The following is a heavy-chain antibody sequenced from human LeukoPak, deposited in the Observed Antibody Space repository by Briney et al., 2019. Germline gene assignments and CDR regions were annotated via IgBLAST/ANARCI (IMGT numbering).Heavy chain of an antibody. J-gene: IGHJ4*02. CDR2: VYTGGST. CDR1: GFTVSSNY. Sequence: GGSLRLSCAASGFTVSSNYMTWVRQAPGKGLEWVSVVYTGGSTYSADAVKGRFTISRNNTKNTPYLQMNSLGAEDTAVYYCARGLAAAGLYFDYWGQGTLVTVSS. D-gene: IGHD6-13*01. V-gene: IGHV3-53*01. CDR3: ARGLAAAGLYFDY.